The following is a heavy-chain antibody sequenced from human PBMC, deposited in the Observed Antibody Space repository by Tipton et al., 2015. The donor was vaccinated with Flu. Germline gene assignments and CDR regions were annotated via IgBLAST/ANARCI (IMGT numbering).Heavy chain of an antibody. CDR2: ITHSGST. Sequence: TLSLTCAVYGLSFRRYYWSWIRQPPGKGLEWIGEITHSGSTNYNPSLKSRVTISVDTSKNQFSLKLSSVTAADTAVYYCARGPLLDLWGRGTLVTVSS. D-gene: IGHD5/OR15-5a*01. CDR3: ARGPLLDL. V-gene: IGHV4-34*01. CDR1: GLSFRRYY. J-gene: IGHJ2*01.